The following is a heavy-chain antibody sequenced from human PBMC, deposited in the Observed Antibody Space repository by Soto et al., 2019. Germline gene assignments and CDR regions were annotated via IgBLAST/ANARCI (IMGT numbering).Heavy chain of an antibody. Sequence: QGQLVQSGAEVKKPGASVKVSCKVSGYTFTNYGISWVRQAPGQGLEWMGWLGAYNGNTNYAQKLRDRVTMTTDTSTSTAYMELRSLRSDDTAVYYCARDVGHYFDGSGNKIIFDYWGQGTLVTISS. D-gene: IGHD3-22*01. J-gene: IGHJ4*02. CDR3: ARDVGHYFDGSGNKIIFDY. V-gene: IGHV1-18*01. CDR1: GYTFTNYG. CDR2: LGAYNGNT.